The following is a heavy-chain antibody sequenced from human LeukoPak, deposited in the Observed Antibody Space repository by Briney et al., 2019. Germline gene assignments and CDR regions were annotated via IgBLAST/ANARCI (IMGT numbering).Heavy chain of an antibody. CDR2: INPNSGGT. D-gene: IGHD6-13*01. J-gene: IGHJ6*02. CDR3: ARAQGSSWWGDGYYYYGMDV. Sequence: ASVKVSCKASGYTFTGYYMHWVRQAPGQGLEWMGWINPNSGGTNYAQKFQGRVTMTRDTSISTAYMELRSLRSDDTAVYYCARAQGSSWWGDGYYYYGMDVWGQGTTVTVSS. V-gene: IGHV1-2*02. CDR1: GYTFTGYY.